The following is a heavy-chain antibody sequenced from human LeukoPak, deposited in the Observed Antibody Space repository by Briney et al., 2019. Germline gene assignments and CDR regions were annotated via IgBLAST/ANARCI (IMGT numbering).Heavy chain of an antibody. V-gene: IGHV1-69*13. Sequence: SVTVSCTASGYTFTGYYMHWVRQAPGQGLEWMGGIIPIFGTANYAQKFQGRVTITADESTSTAYMELSSLRSEDTAVYYCARGGAPYSSGWYVYWGQGTLVTVSS. J-gene: IGHJ4*02. CDR2: IIPIFGTA. D-gene: IGHD6-19*01. CDR3: ARGGAPYSSGWYVY. CDR1: GYTFTGYY.